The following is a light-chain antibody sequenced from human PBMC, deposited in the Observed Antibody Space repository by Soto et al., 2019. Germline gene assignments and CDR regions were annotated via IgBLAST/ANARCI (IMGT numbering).Light chain of an antibody. CDR2: GAS. V-gene: IGKV1-39*01. CDR1: QSINNF. Sequence: DIQMTQSPSSLSASVGDRVTIACRTSQSINNFLNWYQQKPGNAPKLLIYGASTLHREVPSRFSGSGSGTDFTLTITNVQPEDFATYFCQQSYHNPRTFGQGTPLEI. J-gene: IGKJ2*01. CDR3: QQSYHNPRT.